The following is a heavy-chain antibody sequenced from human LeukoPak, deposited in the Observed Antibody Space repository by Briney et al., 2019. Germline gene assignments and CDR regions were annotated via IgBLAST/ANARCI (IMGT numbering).Heavy chain of an antibody. CDR3: ALQGIGDYLDN. V-gene: IGHV3-23*01. D-gene: IGHD3-10*01. CDR1: GFTFSTYW. Sequence: GGSLRLSCAASGFTFSTYWMHWVRQAPGKGLVWVSSISGSGGGTYNADSVKGRFTTSRDNSKNTLYLQMNSLRAEDTAIYYCALQGIGDYLDNWGQGTLVTVSS. CDR2: ISGSGGGT. J-gene: IGHJ4*02.